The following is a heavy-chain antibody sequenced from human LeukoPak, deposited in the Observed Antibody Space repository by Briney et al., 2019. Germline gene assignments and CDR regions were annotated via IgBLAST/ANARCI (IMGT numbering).Heavy chain of an antibody. CDR1: GFTFSSYW. CDR2: ISTDGRST. J-gene: IGHJ4*02. Sequence: GGPLRLSCAASGFTFSSYWMHWVRQAPGKGLVWVSRISTDGRSTTYADSVKGRFTISRDNAKNTLYLQMNSLRAGDTAVYYCARDQGDEYYFDYWGQGTLVTVSS. CDR3: ARDQGDEYYFDY. V-gene: IGHV3-74*01.